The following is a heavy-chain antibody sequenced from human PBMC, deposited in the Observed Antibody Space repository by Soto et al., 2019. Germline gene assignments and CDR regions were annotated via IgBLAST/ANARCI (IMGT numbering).Heavy chain of an antibody. CDR2: ISFDGSRK. Sequence: HPGGSLRLSCVGSGFTFISYDMHWVRQAPGKGLEWVGFISFDGSRKHYAGSVEGRFTISRDNSKSTMYLEMNSLRPEHTAVYFCTKVDVWGPGTAVTVSS. CDR3: TKVDV. CDR1: GFTFISYD. V-gene: IGHV3-30-3*01. J-gene: IGHJ6*01.